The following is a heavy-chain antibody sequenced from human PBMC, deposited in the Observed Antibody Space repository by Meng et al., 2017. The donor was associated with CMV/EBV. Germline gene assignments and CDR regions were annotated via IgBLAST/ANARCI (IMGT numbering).Heavy chain of an antibody. CDR1: GYTFTSYD. V-gene: IGHV1-8*01. D-gene: IGHD4-17*01. J-gene: IGHJ4*02. CDR2: MNPNSGNT. CDR3: ARGLQSSIGYGDYEDY. Sequence: SVKVSCKASGYTFTSYDINWVRQATGQGLEWMGWMNPNSGNTGYAQKFQGRVTMTRNTSISTAYMELSSLRSEDTAVYYCARGLQSSIGYGDYEDYWGQGTLVTVSS.